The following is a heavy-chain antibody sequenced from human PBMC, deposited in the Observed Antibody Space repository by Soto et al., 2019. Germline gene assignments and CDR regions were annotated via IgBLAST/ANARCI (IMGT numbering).Heavy chain of an antibody. V-gene: IGHV4-59*01. J-gene: IGHJ4*02. CDR3: GRVSETVLDY. Sequence: QVQLQESGPGLVKPSETLSLTCTVSGGSISSYYWRWIRQPPGKGPEWIGSIYYSGSTNYNPSLKPRVTISVDTSKNQLPLKLTAVTAADTAAYYCGRVSETVLDYWGQGTLVTVSS. CDR1: GGSISSYY. D-gene: IGHD4-4*01. CDR2: IYYSGST.